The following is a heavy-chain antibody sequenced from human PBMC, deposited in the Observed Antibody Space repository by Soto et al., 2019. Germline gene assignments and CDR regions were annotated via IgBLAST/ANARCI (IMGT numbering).Heavy chain of an antibody. Sequence: EVQLVESGGGLVQPGGSLRLSCAASGFTFSEHHMNWVRQAPGKSLEWVGRVKNKASSYITQYAASVKGRLTISRDYSKNSVFLQLNSLVTEDTAVYYCVGESFYRLDYWGRGTLVTVAS. J-gene: IGHJ4*02. CDR2: VKNKASSYIT. V-gene: IGHV3-72*01. CDR3: VGESFYRLDY. D-gene: IGHD3-16*01. CDR1: GFTFSEHH.